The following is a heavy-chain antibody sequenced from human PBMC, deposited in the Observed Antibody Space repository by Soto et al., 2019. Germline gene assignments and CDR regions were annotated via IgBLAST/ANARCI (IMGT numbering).Heavy chain of an antibody. Sequence: ASVMVSCKDSGYTFTSYGISWVRQAPGQGLEWIGWISAYNGNTKYAQRLQGRVTMTTDTYKSTAYMELRSLRSDDTAVYYCASDKNDYCSGGSCYSWFDPWGQGTLVNVSS. CDR1: GYTFTSYG. V-gene: IGHV1-18*01. D-gene: IGHD2-15*01. J-gene: IGHJ5*02. CDR3: ASDKNDYCSGGSCYSWFDP. CDR2: ISAYNGNT.